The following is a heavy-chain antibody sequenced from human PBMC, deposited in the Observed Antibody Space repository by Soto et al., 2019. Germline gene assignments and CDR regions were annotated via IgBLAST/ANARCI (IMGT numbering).Heavy chain of an antibody. CDR3: AREDGVVGSSSAFDH. J-gene: IGHJ4*02. CDR1: GFAFSTYT. V-gene: IGHV3-21*01. D-gene: IGHD1-26*01. Sequence: PGGSLRVSCVFSGFAFSTYTMNWVRQAPGKGLEWVSSINGRSNYVYYADSVKGRFTISRDNAKNSLYLQMNRLRAEDTAIYYCAREDGVVGSSSAFDHWGLGTLVTVS. CDR2: INGRSNYV.